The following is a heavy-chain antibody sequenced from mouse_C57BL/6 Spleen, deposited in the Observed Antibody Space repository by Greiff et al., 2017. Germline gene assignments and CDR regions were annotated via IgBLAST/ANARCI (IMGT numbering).Heavy chain of an antibody. J-gene: IGHJ2*01. V-gene: IGHV1-15*01. CDR2: IDPETGGT. CDR1: GYTFTDYE. Sequence: QVQLQQSGAELVRPGASVTLSCKASGYTFTDYEMHWVKQTPVHGLEWIGAIDPETGGTAYNQKFKGKAILSADKSSITAYMELRSLTSVDSAVYYCTRRYLYFDYWGQGTTLTVSS. CDR3: TRRYLYFDY. D-gene: IGHD5-1*01.